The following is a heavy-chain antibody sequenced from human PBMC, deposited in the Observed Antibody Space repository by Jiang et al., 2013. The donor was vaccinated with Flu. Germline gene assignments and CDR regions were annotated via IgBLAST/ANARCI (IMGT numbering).Heavy chain of an antibody. V-gene: IGHV3-48*03. CDR1: GFTFSSYE. J-gene: IGHJ4*02. D-gene: IGHD2-8*01. CDR3: ARSPYCTNGVCLH. CDR2: ISSSGSTI. Sequence: LLESGGGLVQPGGSLRLSCAASGFTFSSYEMNWVRQAPGKGLEWVSYISSSGSTIYYADSVKGRFTISRDNAKNSLYLQMNSLRAEDTAVYYCARSPYCTNGVCLHWGQGTLVTVSS.